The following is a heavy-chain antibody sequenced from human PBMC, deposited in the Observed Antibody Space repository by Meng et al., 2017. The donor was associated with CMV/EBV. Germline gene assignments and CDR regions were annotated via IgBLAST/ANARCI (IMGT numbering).Heavy chain of an antibody. J-gene: IGHJ4*02. CDR3: ARERDNSFDY. CDR1: GDVISRGDYY. Sequence: QVKSPGVVKPDQVMALSYTVSGDVISRGDYYWRWIRQPPGKVLEWIGYTYYSGSTYYKPPIKSRVPISADTSKNKFSLTLSSVTYYDTAVSSCARERDNSFDYWGQGTLVTVSS. D-gene: IGHD1-1*01. CDR2: TYYSGST. V-gene: IGHV4-30-4*01.